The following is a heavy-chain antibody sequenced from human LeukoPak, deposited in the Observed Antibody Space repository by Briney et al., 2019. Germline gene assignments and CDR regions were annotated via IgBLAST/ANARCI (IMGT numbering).Heavy chain of an antibody. V-gene: IGHV3-23*01. CDR1: GFTFSSYV. CDR2: ISGSGGAP. CDR3: VIFHGSGRRGRGSGS. Sequence: GGSLRLSCAASGFTFSSYVMNWVRQPPGPGLEWVSSISGSGGAPFYVDSVKGRFAISRDNSKNTLFLQLIGLMFADTAVYYCVIFHGSGRRGRGSGSWGQGALVTVCS. J-gene: IGHJ4*02. D-gene: IGHD3-10*01.